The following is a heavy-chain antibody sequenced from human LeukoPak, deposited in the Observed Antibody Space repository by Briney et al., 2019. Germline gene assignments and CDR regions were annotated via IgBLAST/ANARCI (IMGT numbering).Heavy chain of an antibody. Sequence: GGSLRLSCAASGFTVNSNYMSWVRQAPGKGLEWVAVISYDGSNKYYADSVKGRFTISRDNSKNTLYLQMNSLRAEDTAVYYCAKAGGRLRPYYFDYWGQGTLVTVSS. CDR1: GFTVNSNY. D-gene: IGHD3-16*01. CDR2: ISYDGSNK. CDR3: AKAGGRLRPYYFDY. J-gene: IGHJ4*02. V-gene: IGHV3-30*18.